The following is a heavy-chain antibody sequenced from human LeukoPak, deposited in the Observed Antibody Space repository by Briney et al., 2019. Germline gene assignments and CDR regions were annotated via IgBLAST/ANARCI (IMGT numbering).Heavy chain of an antibody. CDR2: IIPIFGTA. Sequence: SVKVSCKASGGTFISYAISWVRQAPGQGLEWMGGIIPIFGTANYAQKFQGRVTITADESTSTAYMELSSLRSEDTAVYYCVGGAPNWGFDYWGQGTLVTVSS. J-gene: IGHJ4*02. CDR1: GGTFISYA. CDR3: VGGAPNWGFDY. D-gene: IGHD7-27*01. V-gene: IGHV1-69*13.